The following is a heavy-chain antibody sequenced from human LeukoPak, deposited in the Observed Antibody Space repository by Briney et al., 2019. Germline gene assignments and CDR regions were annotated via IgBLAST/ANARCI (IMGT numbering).Heavy chain of an antibody. CDR2: ISAYNGDT. V-gene: IGHV1-18*01. Sequence: GASVKVSCKASGYTFTSYGINWVRQAPGQGLEWMGWISAYNGDTNYAQKLQGRVTMTTDTSTSTAYMELSRLRSDDTAVYYCARGAPVTTVPTYYYYMDVWGKGTTVTVSS. J-gene: IGHJ6*03. CDR3: ARGAPVTTVPTYYYYMDV. CDR1: GYTFTSYG. D-gene: IGHD4-17*01.